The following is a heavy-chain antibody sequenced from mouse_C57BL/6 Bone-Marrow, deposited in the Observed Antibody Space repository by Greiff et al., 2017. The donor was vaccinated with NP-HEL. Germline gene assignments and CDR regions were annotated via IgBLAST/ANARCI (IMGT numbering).Heavy chain of an antibody. CDR1: GYTFTSYW. CDR3: TRLNYYGSSPHYFDY. J-gene: IGHJ2*01. V-gene: IGHV1-5*01. D-gene: IGHD1-1*01. CDR2: IYPGNSDT. Sequence: EVQLQQSGTVLARPGASVKMSCKTSGYTFTSYWMHWVKQRPGQGLEWIGAIYPGNSDTSYNQKFKGKAKLTAVTSASTAYMELSSLTNEDSAVYYCTRLNYYGSSPHYFDYWGQGTTLTVSS.